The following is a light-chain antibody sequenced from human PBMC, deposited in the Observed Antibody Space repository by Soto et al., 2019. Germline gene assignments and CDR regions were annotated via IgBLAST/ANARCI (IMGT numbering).Light chain of an antibody. CDR1: SSNIGAGYD. Sequence: QSVLSQPPSVSLAPGQRVTMSCTGSSSNIGAGYDAHWFQQVPGTAPKLLIYGSTNRPSGAPDRFSGSKSGTSASLAITGLQAEDEADYYCQSYDSSLGGNYVFGTGTKVTVL. J-gene: IGLJ1*01. V-gene: IGLV1-40*01. CDR3: QSYDSSLGGNYV. CDR2: GST.